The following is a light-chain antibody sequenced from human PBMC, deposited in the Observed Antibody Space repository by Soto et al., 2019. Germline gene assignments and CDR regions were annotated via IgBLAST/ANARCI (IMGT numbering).Light chain of an antibody. Sequence: DIQMTQSPSSLSASVGDRVTITCRASQSISSYLNWYQQKPGKAPKLLIYAASTRATGISDRFSGSGSGTDFTLVISRLDPDDFAVYYCQHNGRSFGQGTRLEI. J-gene: IGKJ5*01. CDR3: QHNGRS. CDR1: QSISSY. CDR2: AAS. V-gene: IGKV1-39*01.